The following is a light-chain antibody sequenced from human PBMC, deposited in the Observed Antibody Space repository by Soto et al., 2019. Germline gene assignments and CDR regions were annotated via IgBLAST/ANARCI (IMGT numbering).Light chain of an antibody. V-gene: IGLV2-8*01. Sequence: QSALTQPPSASGTPGQSVTISCTGTSSDVGGYNSVSWYQHLPGKAPNLMIYEVSKRPSGVPDRFSGSKSANTASLTVSRLQAEDEADYYCSSYAGSDNYVFGTGTKVTVL. CDR3: SSYAGSDNYV. CDR1: SSDVGGYNS. J-gene: IGLJ1*01. CDR2: EVS.